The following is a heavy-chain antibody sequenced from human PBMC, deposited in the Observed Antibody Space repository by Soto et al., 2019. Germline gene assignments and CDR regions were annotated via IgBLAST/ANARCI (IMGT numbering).Heavy chain of an antibody. CDR2: INHSGST. Sequence: SETLSLTCAVYGWSFSGYYWSWIRQPPGKGLEWIGEINHSGSTNYNPSLKSRVTISVDTSKNQFSLKLSSVTAADTAVYYCAICQRVNILNYIGGRKYNWFDPWGQGTLVTVSS. V-gene: IGHV4-34*01. CDR1: GWSFSGYY. D-gene: IGHD1-7*01. J-gene: IGHJ5*02. CDR3: AICQRVNILNYIGGRKYNWFDP.